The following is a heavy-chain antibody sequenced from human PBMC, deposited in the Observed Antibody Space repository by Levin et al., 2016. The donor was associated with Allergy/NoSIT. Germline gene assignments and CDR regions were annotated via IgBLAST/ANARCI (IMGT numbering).Heavy chain of an antibody. CDR2: IGGSGDEV. Sequence: GESLKISCAASGFTFSTYAMSWVRQAPGKGLEWVSGIGGSGDEVHYADSVKGRFTVSRDNSKNTLYLQMNSLRVEDTALYYCAKDPACGSDCYSNFDYWGQGTLVTVSS. CDR3: AKDPACGSDCYSNFDY. V-gene: IGHV3-23*01. CDR1: GFTFSTYA. D-gene: IGHD2-21*02. J-gene: IGHJ4*02.